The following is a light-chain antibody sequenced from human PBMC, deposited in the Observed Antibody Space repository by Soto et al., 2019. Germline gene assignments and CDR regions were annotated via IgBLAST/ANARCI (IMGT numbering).Light chain of an antibody. CDR1: QGMSSN. J-gene: IGKJ5*01. CDR3: QQLHSYPLT. CDR2: AAS. Sequence: IQRTQSPSSLSAAVGDRVIITCRASQGMSSNLAWYQQKPGEAPKLLIYAASTLQSGVSSRFSGSGSGTDFTLTISSLQPEDFATYYCQQLHSYPLTFGQGTRLEI. V-gene: IGKV1-9*01.